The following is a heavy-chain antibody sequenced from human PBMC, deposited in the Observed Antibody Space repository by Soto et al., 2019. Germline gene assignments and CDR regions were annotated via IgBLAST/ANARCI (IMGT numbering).Heavy chain of an antibody. CDR2: IYYSGST. J-gene: IGHJ4*02. D-gene: IGHD4-17*01. CDR3: ARVPYPMTTVTKAGRNYYFDY. V-gene: IGHV4-30-4*01. Sequence: SETLSLTCSVSGGSISSGDYYWNWIRQPPGKGLEWIGHIYYSGSTYYNSSLKSRVTISLDTSKNQFSLKLSSVTAADTAVYYCARVPYPMTTVTKAGRNYYFDYWGQGTLVTVSS. CDR1: GGSISSGDYY.